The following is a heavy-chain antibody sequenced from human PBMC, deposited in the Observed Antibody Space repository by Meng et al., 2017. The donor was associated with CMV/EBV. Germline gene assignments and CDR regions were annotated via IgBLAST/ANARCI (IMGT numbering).Heavy chain of an antibody. V-gene: IGHV4-30-4*08. CDR1: GGSISIGDYY. CDR2: IYYSGST. Sequence: LTCSVSGGSISIGDYYWSWIRQPPGKGLEWIGYIYYSGSTYYNPSLKSRVTISVDTSKNQFSLKLSSVTAADTAVYYCAREGAGVDYWGQGTLVTVSS. D-gene: IGHD6-19*01. J-gene: IGHJ4*02. CDR3: AREGAGVDY.